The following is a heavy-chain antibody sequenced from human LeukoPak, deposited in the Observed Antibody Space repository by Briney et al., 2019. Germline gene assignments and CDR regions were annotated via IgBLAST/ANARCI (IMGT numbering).Heavy chain of an antibody. CDR1: GFTFGDYA. CDR2: IRSKAYGGTT. V-gene: IGHV3-49*04. J-gene: IGHJ4*02. Sequence: TGGSLRLSCTASGFTFGDYAMSWVRQAPGKGLEWVGFIRSKAYGGTTEYAASVKGRFTISRDDSKSIAYLQMNSLKPEDTAVYYCPRVPPRIAVNDYWGQGTLVTVSS. CDR3: PRVPPRIAVNDY. D-gene: IGHD6-19*01.